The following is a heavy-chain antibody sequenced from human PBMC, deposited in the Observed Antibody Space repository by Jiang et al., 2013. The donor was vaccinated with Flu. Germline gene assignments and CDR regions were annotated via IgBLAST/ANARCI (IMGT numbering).Heavy chain of an antibody. CDR3: AKDIRYGSYSMGVCDY. CDR2: IDWNSGRI. Sequence: RLSCAASGFTFXNFAMPWVRQSPGKGLEWVSSIDWNSGRIGYADSVKGRFTISRDSAKNSLYLQMNSLKAEDTAFYYCAKDIRYGSYSMGVCDYWGQGTLVTVSS. CDR1: GFTFXNFA. J-gene: IGHJ4*02. D-gene: IGHD3-10*01. V-gene: IGHV3-9*01.